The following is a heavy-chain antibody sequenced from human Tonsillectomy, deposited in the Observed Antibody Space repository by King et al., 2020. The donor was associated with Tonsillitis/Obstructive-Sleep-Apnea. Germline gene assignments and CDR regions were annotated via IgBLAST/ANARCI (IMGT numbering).Heavy chain of an antibody. CDR3: ARLPIGFCISTSCYYMDV. J-gene: IGHJ6*03. V-gene: IGHV5-51*01. Sequence: DVQLVQSGAEVKKPGASLKISCKGSGYSFTNYWIGWVRQKPGKGLEWMGIISPRDSDIRYSPSFQGQVTISADKSISTAYLQWSSLKASDTAMYYCARLPIGFCISTSCYYMDVWGKGTTVTVSS. CDR1: GYSFTNYW. D-gene: IGHD2-2*01. CDR2: ISPRDSDI.